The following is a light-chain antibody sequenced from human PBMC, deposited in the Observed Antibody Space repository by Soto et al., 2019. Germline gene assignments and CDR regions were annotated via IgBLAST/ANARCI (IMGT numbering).Light chain of an antibody. J-gene: IGKJ5*01. CDR1: QSVSSSY. CDR2: GAS. CDR3: QQRGEWPPGAT. Sequence: EIVLTQSPGTLSLSPGERVTLSCRASQSVSSSYLAWYQQKPGQAPRLLIYGASSRATGIPDRFSGSGSGTDFTLTISRLEPEDFAVYYCQQRGEWPPGATFGQGTRLEIK. V-gene: IGKV3D-20*02.